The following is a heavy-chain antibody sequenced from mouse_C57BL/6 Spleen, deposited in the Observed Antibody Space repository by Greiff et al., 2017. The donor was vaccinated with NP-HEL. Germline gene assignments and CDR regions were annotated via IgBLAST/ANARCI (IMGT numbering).Heavy chain of an antibody. D-gene: IGHD3-1*01. J-gene: IGHJ4*01. Sequence: QVQLQQPGTELVKPGASVKLSCKASGDTFTSYGMHWVKQRPGQGLEWSGNRNPSNGGTNYNEKFKSKATLTVDKSSSTAYMQLISLTSEDSAVYYCAREGYPFYYAMDYWGQGTSVTVSS. CDR2: RNPSNGGT. CDR1: GDTFTSYG. V-gene: IGHV1-53*01. CDR3: AREGYPFYYAMDY.